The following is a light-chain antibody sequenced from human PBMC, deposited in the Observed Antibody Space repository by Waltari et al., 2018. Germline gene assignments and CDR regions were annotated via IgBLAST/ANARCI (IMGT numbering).Light chain of an antibody. CDR2: EVS. J-gene: IGLJ2*01. V-gene: IGLV2-14*01. Sequence: QSALTQPASVSGSPGQSLPISCTGTSSDVGGYNYASWYQQHPGKAPKLMIYEVSNRPSGVSNRFSGSKSGNTASLTISGLQAEDEADYYCSSYTSSSTLVVFGGGTKLTVL. CDR3: SSYTSSSTLVV. CDR1: SSDVGGYNY.